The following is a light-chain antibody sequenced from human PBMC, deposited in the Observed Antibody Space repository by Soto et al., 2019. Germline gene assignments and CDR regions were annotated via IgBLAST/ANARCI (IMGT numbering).Light chain of an antibody. CDR3: LSFDSSLSVV. Sequence: QSVLTQPPSVSGAPGQRVTISCTGSSSNIVAGYDVHWYQQLPGRAPKLLIYGNTNRPSWVPDRFSGSKSGTSAALAITGLQAEDEADYYCLSFDSSLSVVFGGGTKLTVL. V-gene: IGLV1-40*01. J-gene: IGLJ2*01. CDR2: GNT. CDR1: SSNIVAGYD.